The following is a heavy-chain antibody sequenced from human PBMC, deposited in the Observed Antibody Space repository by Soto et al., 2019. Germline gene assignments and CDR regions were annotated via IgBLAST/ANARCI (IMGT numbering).Heavy chain of an antibody. J-gene: IGHJ4*02. CDR1: GFTFSSYG. CDR3: AKDRERAMVRGVFDY. CDR2: ISYDGSNK. V-gene: IGHV3-30*18. D-gene: IGHD3-10*01. Sequence: QVQLVESGGGVVQPGRSLRLSCAASGFTFSSYGMHWVRQAPGKGLEWVAVISYDGSNKYYADSVKGRFTISRDNSKNTLYLQMNSPRAEDTAVYYCAKDRERAMVRGVFDYWGQGTLVTVSS.